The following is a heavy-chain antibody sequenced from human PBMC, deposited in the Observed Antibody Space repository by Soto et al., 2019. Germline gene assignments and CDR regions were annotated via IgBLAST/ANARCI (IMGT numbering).Heavy chain of an antibody. V-gene: IGHV3-64D*06. J-gene: IGHJ4*02. CDR3: VKDRSVDH. CDR2: ISSDGRPT. Sequence: GGSLRLSCSASGFTFISLAMHWVRQAPGKGLEYVSSISSDGRPTYYADSVKGRFTIPRDNSRNMLYLQMSSLRTEDSAVYYCVKDRSVDHWGQGTLVTVSS. CDR1: GFTFISLA.